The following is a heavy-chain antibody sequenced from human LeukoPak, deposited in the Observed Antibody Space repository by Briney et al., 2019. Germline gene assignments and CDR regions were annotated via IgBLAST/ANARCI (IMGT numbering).Heavy chain of an antibody. Sequence: ASVKVSCKASGYTFTGYYIHWVRQAPGQGLEWMGWISPNSGGTSSAQKFQGRVTMTRDTSISTAYMDLSSLRSDDTAVYYCARDDSGWYLHYWGQGTLVTVSS. D-gene: IGHD6-19*01. V-gene: IGHV1-2*02. CDR3: ARDDSGWYLHY. J-gene: IGHJ4*02. CDR2: ISPNSGGT. CDR1: GYTFTGYY.